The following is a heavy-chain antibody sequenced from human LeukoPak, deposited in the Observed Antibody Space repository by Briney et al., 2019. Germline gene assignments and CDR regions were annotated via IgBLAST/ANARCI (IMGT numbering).Heavy chain of an antibody. V-gene: IGHV3-23*01. D-gene: IGHD3-9*01. J-gene: IGHJ4*02. Sequence: PGASLRLSCAASGFTFSSYAMSWVRQAPEKGLEWVSAISGSGGSTYYADSVKGRFTTSRDNSNNTLYLQMNSLRAEDTAVYYCAKGLRYFDWLLLGYFDYWGQGTLVTVSS. CDR1: GFTFSSYA. CDR2: ISGSGGST. CDR3: AKGLRYFDWLLLGYFDY.